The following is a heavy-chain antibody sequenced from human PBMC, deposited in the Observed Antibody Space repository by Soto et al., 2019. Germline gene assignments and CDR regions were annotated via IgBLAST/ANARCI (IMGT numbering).Heavy chain of an antibody. CDR2: FDPEDGET. CDR3: ATDRGGGIIMMDV. V-gene: IGHV1-24*01. CDR1: GYTLTELS. J-gene: IGHJ6*02. D-gene: IGHD2-15*01. Sequence: ASVKVSCKVSGYTLTELSMHWVRQAPGKGLEWTGGFDPEDGETIYAQKFQGRVTMTEDTSTDTAYMEPSSLRSEDTAVYYCATDRGGGIIMMDVWGQGTTVTVSS.